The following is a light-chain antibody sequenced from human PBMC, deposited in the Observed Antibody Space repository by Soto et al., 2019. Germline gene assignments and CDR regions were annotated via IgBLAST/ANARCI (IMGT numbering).Light chain of an antibody. CDR2: AAS. V-gene: IGKV1-39*01. J-gene: IGKJ1*01. CDR1: QSISSD. Sequence: DIQMTQSPSSLSASVGDRVTITCRASQSISSDLNWYQQKPGKAPKLLIYAASSLQSGVPSRFSGSGSVTDFTLTIRSLQPADFATYYCQQSYSTPQTFGQGTKVEIK. CDR3: QQSYSTPQT.